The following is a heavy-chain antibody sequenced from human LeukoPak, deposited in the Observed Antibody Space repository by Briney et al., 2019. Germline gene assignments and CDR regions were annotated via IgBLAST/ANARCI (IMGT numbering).Heavy chain of an antibody. D-gene: IGHD3-10*01. J-gene: IGHJ6*03. V-gene: IGHV1-2*02. CDR3: ARGGRDYGSGSYYTPYYYYYMDV. CDR2: INPNSGGT. CDR1: GYTFTGYY. Sequence: ASVKVSCKASGYTFTGYYMHWVRQAPGQGLEWMGWINPNSGGTNYAQKFQGRVTMTRDTSISTAYMELSRLRSDDTAVYYCARGGRDYGSGSYYTPYYYYYMDVWGKGTTVTISS.